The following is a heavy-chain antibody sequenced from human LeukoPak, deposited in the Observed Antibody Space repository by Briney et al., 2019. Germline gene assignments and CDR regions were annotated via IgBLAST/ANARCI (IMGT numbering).Heavy chain of an antibody. Sequence: GGSLRLSCAVSGITLSNYAMSWVRQAPGEGLEWVAGISGSGGGTTYADSVKGRFTISRDNRKSTLYLQMNSLRAEDTAVYFCAKRGVVIRVILVGFHKEAYYFDSWGQGARVTVSS. CDR3: AKRGVVIRVILVGFHKEAYYFDS. J-gene: IGHJ4*02. V-gene: IGHV3-23*01. D-gene: IGHD3-22*01. CDR1: GITLSNYA. CDR2: ISGSGGGT.